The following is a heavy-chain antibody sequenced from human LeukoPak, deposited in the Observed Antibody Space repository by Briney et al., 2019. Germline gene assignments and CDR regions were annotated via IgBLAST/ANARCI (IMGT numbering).Heavy chain of an antibody. J-gene: IGHJ4*02. Sequence: GGSLRLSCAASGFTFSSYAMNWVRQAPGKGLEWVSGTGSTGVSTFYADPVKGRFTVSRDNSKNTLSLQMNSLRAEDTAVYYCAKDPGVVPAHYFDYWGQGTLVTVSS. CDR1: GFTFSSYA. V-gene: IGHV3-23*01. CDR2: TGSTGVST. D-gene: IGHD2-2*01. CDR3: AKDPGVVPAHYFDY.